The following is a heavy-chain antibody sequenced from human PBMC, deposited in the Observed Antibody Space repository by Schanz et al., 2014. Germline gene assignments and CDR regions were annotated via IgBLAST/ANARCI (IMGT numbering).Heavy chain of an antibody. D-gene: IGHD6-13*01. CDR1: GITLSGYG. Sequence: QVQLVESGGGVVQPGRSLRLSCAASGITLSGYGLHWVRQAPGKGLEWVGFISFDGRNTGYAHSVKGRFTISRDNSKNTVNLQMNSLRAEGTAVYYCAKEKEEVAADGSVFDYWGQGTLVTVSS. CDR3: AKEKEEVAADGSVFDY. CDR2: ISFDGRNT. J-gene: IGHJ4*02. V-gene: IGHV3-30*18.